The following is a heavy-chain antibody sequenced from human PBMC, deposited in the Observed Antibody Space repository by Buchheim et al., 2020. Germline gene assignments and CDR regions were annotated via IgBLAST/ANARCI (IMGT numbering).Heavy chain of an antibody. CDR1: GGTFSSYA. CDR3: ARSYGYCSGGSCYTSWFDP. Sequence: QVQLVQSGAEVKKPGSSVKVSCKASGGTFSSYAISWVRQAPGQGLEWMGGIIPIFGTANYAQKFQGRVTITADASTSTAYMELSSLRSKDTAVYYCARSYGYCSGGSCYTSWFDPWGKGTL. J-gene: IGHJ5*02. CDR2: IIPIFGTA. D-gene: IGHD2-15*01. V-gene: IGHV1-69*01.